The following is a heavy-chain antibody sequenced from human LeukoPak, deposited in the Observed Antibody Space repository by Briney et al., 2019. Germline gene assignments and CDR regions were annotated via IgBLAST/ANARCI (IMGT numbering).Heavy chain of an antibody. CDR2: ISDNGGRT. J-gene: IGHJ4*02. Sequence: GGSLRLSCAASGFTFRNYAMSWVRQAQGQGLDLVSSISDNGGRTYYADSVKGRFTISRDNSKNTLYLQMNSLRAEDTAVYYCAKDSEFGDLLTGPYWGQGTLVTVSS. CDR3: AKDSEFGDLLTGPY. D-gene: IGHD3-10*01. CDR1: GFTFRNYA. V-gene: IGHV3-23*01.